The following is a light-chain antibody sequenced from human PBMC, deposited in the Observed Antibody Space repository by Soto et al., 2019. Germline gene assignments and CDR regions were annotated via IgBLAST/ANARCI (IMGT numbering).Light chain of an antibody. Sequence: DIQMTHSPSSLSASVGDRVTITCLASQGIRDALGWYQQKPGKAPKRLIYTASTLQSGVPSRFSGSGSGTEFTLTISSLQPEDFATYYCEQLNTYPLTFGGGTKVDIK. CDR1: QGIRDA. CDR2: TAS. CDR3: EQLNTYPLT. J-gene: IGKJ4*01. V-gene: IGKV1-17*01.